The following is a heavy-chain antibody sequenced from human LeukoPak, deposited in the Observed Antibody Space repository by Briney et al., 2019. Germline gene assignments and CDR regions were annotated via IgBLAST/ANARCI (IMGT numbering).Heavy chain of an antibody. CDR2: ISSSSSYI. D-gene: IGHD5-18*01. Sequence: GGSLRLSCAASGFTFSSYSMNWVRQAPGKGLEWVSSISSSSSYIYYADSVKGRFTISRDNAKNSLYLQMNSLRAEDTAVYYCASTKWIQYNVDYFDYWGQGTLVTVSS. V-gene: IGHV3-21*01. CDR1: GFTFSSYS. J-gene: IGHJ4*02. CDR3: ASTKWIQYNVDYFDY.